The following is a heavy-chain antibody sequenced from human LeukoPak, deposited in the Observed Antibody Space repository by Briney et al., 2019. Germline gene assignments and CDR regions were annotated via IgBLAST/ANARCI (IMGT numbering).Heavy chain of an antibody. J-gene: IGHJ4*02. V-gene: IGHV1-24*01. Sequence: ASVKVSCKVSGYTLTELSMHWVRQAPGKGLEWMGGFDPEDGETIYAQKFQGRVAMTEDTSTDTAYMELSSLRSEDTAVYYCATDQHGLGSYYMGGYWGQGTLVTVSS. CDR2: FDPEDGET. D-gene: IGHD3-10*01. CDR3: ATDQHGLGSYYMGGY. CDR1: GYTLTELS.